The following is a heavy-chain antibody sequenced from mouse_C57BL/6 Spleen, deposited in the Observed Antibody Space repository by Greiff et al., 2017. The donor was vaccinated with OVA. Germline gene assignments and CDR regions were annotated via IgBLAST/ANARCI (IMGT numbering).Heavy chain of an antibody. J-gene: IGHJ1*03. CDR3: ARDIYYDYDGGPYWYFDV. V-gene: IGHV5-16*01. CDR2: INYDGSST. D-gene: IGHD2-4*01. CDR1: GFTFSDYY. Sequence: EVKVEESEGGLVQPGSSMKLSCTASGFTFSDYYMAWVRQVPEKGLEWVANINYDGSSTYYLDSLKSRFIISRDNAKNILYLQMSSLKSEDTATYYCARDIYYDYDGGPYWYFDVWGTGTTVTVSS.